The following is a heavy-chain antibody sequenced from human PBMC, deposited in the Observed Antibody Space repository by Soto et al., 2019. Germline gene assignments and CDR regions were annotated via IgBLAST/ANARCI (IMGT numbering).Heavy chain of an antibody. CDR3: ARVEGYLLNWFDP. Sequence: PSETLSLTCIGSGGSITGSFWTWIRQRPGKGLEWIGYIYYSGSSHYSPSFKSRVTISVDTSKNQFSLGLTSVTAAYTAVYYCARVEGYLLNWFDPWGQGILVTVSS. D-gene: IGHD6-13*01. J-gene: IGHJ5*02. CDR1: GGSITGSF. V-gene: IGHV4-59*01. CDR2: IYYSGSS.